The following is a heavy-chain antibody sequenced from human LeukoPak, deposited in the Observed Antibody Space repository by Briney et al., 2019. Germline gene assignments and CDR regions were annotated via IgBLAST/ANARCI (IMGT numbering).Heavy chain of an antibody. Sequence: PGGSLRLSCAASGFTFSSYSMNWVRQAPGKGLEWVSSISGSSYYIYYADSVEGRFTISRDNAKSTLFLHMNRLTAEDTALYFCARDSELGYCSAWGQGTLVTVSS. CDR2: ISGSSYYI. V-gene: IGHV3-21*01. J-gene: IGHJ4*02. D-gene: IGHD2-15*01. CDR3: ARDSELGYCSA. CDR1: GFTFSSYS.